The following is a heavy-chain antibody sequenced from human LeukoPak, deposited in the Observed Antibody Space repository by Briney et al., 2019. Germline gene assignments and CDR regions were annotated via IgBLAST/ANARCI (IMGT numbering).Heavy chain of an antibody. CDR3: ARGAAAVLRY. V-gene: IGHV1-69*01. CDR2: IIPIFGTA. Sequence: ASVKVSCKASGGTFSSYAISWVRQAPGQGLEWMGGIIPIFGTANYAQKFQGRVTITADESTSTAYMELRSLRSDDTAVYYCARGAAAVLRYWGQGTLVTVSS. D-gene: IGHD6-13*01. CDR1: GGTFSSYA. J-gene: IGHJ4*02.